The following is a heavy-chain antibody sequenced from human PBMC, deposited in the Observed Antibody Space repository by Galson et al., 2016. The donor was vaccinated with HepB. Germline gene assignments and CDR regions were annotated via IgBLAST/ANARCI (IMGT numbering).Heavy chain of an antibody. CDR3: ASLRYHPYFFDY. D-gene: IGHD1-14*01. J-gene: IGHJ4*02. Sequence: ISYDGTDTYYADSVKGRFTISRDNSKNTLFLEMSSLRPEDTAVYYCASLRYHPYFFDYWGQGTLVTVSS. CDR2: ISYDGTDT. V-gene: IGHV3-30*15.